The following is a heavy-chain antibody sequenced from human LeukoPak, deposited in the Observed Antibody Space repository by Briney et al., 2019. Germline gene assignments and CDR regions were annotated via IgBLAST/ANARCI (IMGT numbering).Heavy chain of an antibody. D-gene: IGHD2-8*01. CDR1: GFTFSSYA. CDR2: FSGSGGTT. CDR3: ANGNRCTSPNCLGYYYFYMDA. V-gene: IGHV3-23*01. J-gene: IGHJ6*03. Sequence: YPGGSLRLSCAASGFTFSSYAMNWVRQAPGRGLEWVSGFSGSGGTTYYADSVKGRFTISSDNSKNTLYLKMNSLRAEDTAVYYCANGNRCTSPNCLGYYYFYMDAWGKGTTVTVSS.